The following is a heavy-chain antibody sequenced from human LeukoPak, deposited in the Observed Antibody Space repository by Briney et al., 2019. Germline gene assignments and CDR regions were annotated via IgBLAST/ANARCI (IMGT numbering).Heavy chain of an antibody. D-gene: IGHD4-11*01. CDR3: AKDLYSNYGPADY. CDR1: GFTFNNYA. CDR2: ISYDGSNK. V-gene: IGHV3-30*04. J-gene: IGHJ4*02. Sequence: ETGGSLRLSCAASGFTFNNYAMHWVRQAPGKGLEWVAVISYDGSNKYYADSVKGRFTISRDNSKNTLYLQMNSLRDEDTAVYYCAKDLYSNYGPADYWGQGNLVTVSS.